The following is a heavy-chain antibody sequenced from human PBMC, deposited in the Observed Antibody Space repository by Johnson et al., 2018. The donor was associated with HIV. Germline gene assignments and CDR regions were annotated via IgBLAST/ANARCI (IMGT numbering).Heavy chain of an antibody. D-gene: IGHD5-24*01. CDR1: GFTVSSNH. CDR3: ARVSLYGSDAFDI. V-gene: IGHV3-11*04. J-gene: IGHJ3*02. Sequence: QVQLVESGGGVVQPGRSLRLSCAASGFTVSSNHMSWVRQAPGQGLEWVSYISSSGSTIYYADSVKGRFTISRDNAKNSLYLQMNSLITEDTAVYYCARVSLYGSDAFDIWGQGTMVTVSS. CDR2: ISSSGSTI.